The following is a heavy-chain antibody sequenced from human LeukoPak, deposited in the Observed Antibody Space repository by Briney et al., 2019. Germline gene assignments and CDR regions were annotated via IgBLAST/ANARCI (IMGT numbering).Heavy chain of an antibody. CDR3: AREVRGIADY. CDR1: GGSISSSSYY. V-gene: IGHV4-39*07. J-gene: IGHJ4*02. Sequence: PSETLSLTCTVSGGSISSSSYYWGWIRQPPGKGLEWIGSIYYSGSTYYNPSLKSRVTISVDTSKNQFSLKLSSVTAADTAVYYCAREVRGIADYWGQGTLVTVSS. CDR2: IYYSGST. D-gene: IGHD2-21*01.